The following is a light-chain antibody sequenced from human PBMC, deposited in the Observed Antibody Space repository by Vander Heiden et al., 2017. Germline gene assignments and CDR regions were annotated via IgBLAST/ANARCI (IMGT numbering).Light chain of an antibody. CDR3: QQSYSTPIT. V-gene: IGKV1-39*01. Sequence: DIQMTQSPSSLSASVGDRVTITCRASQSISSYLNWYQQKPGKAPKLLIYAASNLQSGVPSRFSGRGSGTDFTLTVISLQPEDFATYYCQQSYSTPITFGQGTRLEIK. CDR1: QSISSY. CDR2: AAS. J-gene: IGKJ5*01.